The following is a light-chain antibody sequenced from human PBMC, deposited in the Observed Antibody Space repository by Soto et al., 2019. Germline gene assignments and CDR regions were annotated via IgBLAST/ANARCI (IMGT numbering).Light chain of an antibody. CDR1: QSVGSY. J-gene: IGKJ3*01. Sequence: EVVLTQSPATLSLSPGERATLSCRASQSVGSYLAWYQQKPGQAPRLLIYDASNRATGIPARFXXXXXXTXXXXXXXXXEPEDFAXXYCXQRSDXPATFGPGTKVDV. CDR2: DAS. V-gene: IGKV3-11*01. CDR3: XQRSDXPAT.